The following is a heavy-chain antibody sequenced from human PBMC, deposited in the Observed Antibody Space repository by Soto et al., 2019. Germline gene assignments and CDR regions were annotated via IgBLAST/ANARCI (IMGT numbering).Heavy chain of an antibody. CDR2: SIPIFGTA. CDR1: GGTFSSYA. V-gene: IGHV1-69*13. J-gene: IGHJ4*02. CDR3: ASPTPNSSSWYKAPDY. Sequence: ASVKVSCKASGGTFSSYAISWVRQAPGQGLEWMGGSIPIFGTANYAQKFQGRVTITADESTSTAYMELSSLRSEDTAVYYCASPTPNSSSWYKAPDYWGQGTLVTVSS. D-gene: IGHD6-13*01.